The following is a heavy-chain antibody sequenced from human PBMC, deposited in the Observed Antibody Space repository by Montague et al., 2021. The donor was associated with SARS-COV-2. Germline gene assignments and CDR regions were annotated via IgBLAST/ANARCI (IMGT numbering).Heavy chain of an antibody. CDR2: IFYNGST. J-gene: IGHJ5*01. CDR3: ARQDAWAYCGDECYRGWFDS. Sequence: SETLSLTCTVSFGSISTYYWSWIRQPPGKGLEWSGFIFYNGSTKYNPSLKRRVSISLDTSKNQFSLKLSSVTAAATAVYYCARQDAWAYCGDECYRGWFDSWGQGTLVTVSS. CDR1: FGSISTYY. D-gene: IGHD2-21*01. V-gene: IGHV4-59*01.